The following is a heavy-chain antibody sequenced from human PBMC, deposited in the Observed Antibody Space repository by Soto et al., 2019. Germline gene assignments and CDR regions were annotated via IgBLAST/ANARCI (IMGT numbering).Heavy chain of an antibody. J-gene: IGHJ5*02. CDR3: ARGAGMVYASWFDP. Sequence: ASVKVSCKASGYTFTSYDINWVRQATGQGLEWMGWMNPNSGNTGYAQKFQGRVTMTRNTSISTAYMELSSLRSEDTAVYYCARGAGMVYASWFDPWGQGNLVTVSS. D-gene: IGHD2-8*01. CDR2: MNPNSGNT. V-gene: IGHV1-8*01. CDR1: GYTFTSYD.